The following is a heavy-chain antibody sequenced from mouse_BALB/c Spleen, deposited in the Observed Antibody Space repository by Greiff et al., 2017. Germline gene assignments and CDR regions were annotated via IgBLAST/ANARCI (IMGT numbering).Heavy chain of an antibody. CDR3: TRSPYGNYFDY. CDR1: GYTFTSYY. Sequence: QVQLQQPGAELVKPGASVKLSCKASGYTFTSYYMYWVKQRPGQGLEWIGGINPSNGGTNFNEKFKSKATLTVDKSSSTAYMQLSSLTSEDSAVYYCTRSPYGNYFDYWGQGTTLTVSS. D-gene: IGHD1-2*01. V-gene: IGHV1S81*02. CDR2: INPSNGGT. J-gene: IGHJ2*01.